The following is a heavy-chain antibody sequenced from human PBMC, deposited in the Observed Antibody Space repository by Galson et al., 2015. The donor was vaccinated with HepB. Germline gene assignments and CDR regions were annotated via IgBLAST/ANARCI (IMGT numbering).Heavy chain of an antibody. V-gene: IGHV6-1*01. D-gene: IGHD6-19*01. Sequence: CAISGDSVSSNSAAWNWIRQSPSRGLEWLGRTYYRSKWHNDYAVSVKSRITINPDTSKNQFSLQLNSVTPEDTAVYYCARAYSRAWYASGAFDIWGQGTMVTVSS. CDR3: ARAYSRAWYASGAFDI. J-gene: IGHJ3*02. CDR2: TYYRSKWHN. CDR1: GDSVSSNSAA.